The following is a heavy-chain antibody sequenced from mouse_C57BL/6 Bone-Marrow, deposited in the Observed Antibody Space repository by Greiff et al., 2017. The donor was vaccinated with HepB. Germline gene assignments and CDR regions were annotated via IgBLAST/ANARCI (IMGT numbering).Heavy chain of an antibody. CDR3: ARDGGLRRYFDY. CDR2: IDPSDSYT. J-gene: IGHJ2*01. CDR1: GYTFTSYW. Sequence: QVQLQQPGAELVKPGASVKLSCKASGYTFTSYWMQWVKQRPGQGLEWIGEIDPSDSYTNYNQKFKGKATLTVDTSSSTAYMQLSSLTSEDSAVYYCARDGGLRRYFDYWGQGTTLTVSS. D-gene: IGHD2-4*01. V-gene: IGHV1-50*01.